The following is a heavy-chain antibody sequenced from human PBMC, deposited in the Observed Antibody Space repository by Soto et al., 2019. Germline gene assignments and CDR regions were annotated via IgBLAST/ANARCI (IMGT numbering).Heavy chain of an antibody. D-gene: IGHD2-15*01. Sequence: QLQLQESGPGLVKPSETLSLTCTVSGGSISSSSYYWGWIRQPPGKGLAWIGSIYYSGSTYYNPSLTSRVTISGDTSKTQFSLKLSSVTAADTDVYYCARSVVVVDATPGYFDYWGQGTLVTVSS. J-gene: IGHJ4*02. CDR3: ARSVVVVDATPGYFDY. CDR1: GGSISSSSYY. V-gene: IGHV4-39*01. CDR2: IYYSGST.